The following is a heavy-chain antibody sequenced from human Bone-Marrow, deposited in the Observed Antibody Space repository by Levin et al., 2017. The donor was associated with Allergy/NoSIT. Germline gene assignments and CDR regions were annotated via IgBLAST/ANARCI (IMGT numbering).Heavy chain of an antibody. D-gene: IGHD2-2*01. CDR1: GYTFTGYY. Sequence: GGSLRLSCKASGYTFTGYYMHWVRQAPGQGLEWMGWINPNSGGTNYAQKFQGRVTMTRDTSISTAYMELSRLRSDDTAVYYCARRDCSSTSCPAQYYFDYWGQGTLVTVSS. V-gene: IGHV1-2*02. J-gene: IGHJ4*02. CDR2: INPNSGGT. CDR3: ARRDCSSTSCPAQYYFDY.